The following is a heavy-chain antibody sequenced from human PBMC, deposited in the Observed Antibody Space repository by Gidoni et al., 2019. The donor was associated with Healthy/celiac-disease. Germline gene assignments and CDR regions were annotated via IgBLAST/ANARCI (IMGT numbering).Heavy chain of an antibody. V-gene: IGHV4-34*01. J-gene: IGHJ4*02. CDR2: INHSGST. Sequence: QVQLQQWGAGLLQPSETLSLTCAVYGGSFSGYYWSWIRQPPGKGLEWIGEINHSGSTNYNPSLKSRVTISVDTSKNQFSLKLSSVTAADTAVYYCARGGNGPHKDFDYWGQGTLVTVSS. D-gene: IGHD2-8*01. CDR3: ARGGNGPHKDFDY. CDR1: GGSFSGYY.